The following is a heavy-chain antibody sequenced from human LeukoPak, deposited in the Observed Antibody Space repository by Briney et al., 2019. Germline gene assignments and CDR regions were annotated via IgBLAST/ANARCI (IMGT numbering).Heavy chain of an antibody. D-gene: IGHD2-15*01. Sequence: GGSLRLSCAASGFTFSSYEMNWVRQAPGKGLEWVSYISSRGTTIYNADSVKGRFTISRDNAKNTLYLQMNSLRAEDTAVYYCAKDVSLSSYYYGMDVWGQGTTVTVSS. CDR2: ISSRGTTI. V-gene: IGHV3-48*03. CDR1: GFTFSSYE. CDR3: AKDVSLSSYYYGMDV. J-gene: IGHJ6*02.